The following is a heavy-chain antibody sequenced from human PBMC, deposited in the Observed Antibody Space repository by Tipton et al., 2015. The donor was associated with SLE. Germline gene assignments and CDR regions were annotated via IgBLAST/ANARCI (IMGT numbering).Heavy chain of an antibody. CDR1: GFTFSSYG. D-gene: IGHD5-18*01. J-gene: IGHJ6*02. V-gene: IGHV3-33*03. CDR3: AKEGTSMVTFQFGLDV. Sequence: RSLRLSCAASGFTFSSYGMHWVRQAPGKGLEWVAFVRFDGSDTYYGDSVKGRFTISRDNSKKTLFLHMNSLRPEDTATYYCAKEGTSMVTFQFGLDVWGQGTPVTVSS. CDR2: VRFDGSDT.